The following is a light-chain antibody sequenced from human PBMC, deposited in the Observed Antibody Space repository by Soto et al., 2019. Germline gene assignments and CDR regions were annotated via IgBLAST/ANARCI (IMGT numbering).Light chain of an antibody. CDR2: GAY. CDR3: QESSSTST. J-gene: IGKJ1*01. Sequence: QMTQSPGSLSASVGDGVTITCRPSQRISTYLNWYRQKPGKAPELLIYGAYTLHSGVPSRFSGGGSGTHFTLTISGLQPEDFATYYCQESSSTSTFRHGTKVDIK. V-gene: IGKV1-39*01. CDR1: QRISTY.